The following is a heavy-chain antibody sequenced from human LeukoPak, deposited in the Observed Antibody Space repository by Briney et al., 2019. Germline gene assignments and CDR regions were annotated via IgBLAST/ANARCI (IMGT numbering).Heavy chain of an antibody. Sequence: SETLSLTCTVSGGSISSSTFHWGWIRQPPGMGLEWIGSIYYSGSTYYNPSLKSRVTISVDTSKNQFSLKLSSVTAADPAVYYFTRSGTMVVMRPMYYWGQGTLVTVSS. V-gene: IGHV4-39*01. CDR3: TRSGTMVVMRPMYY. J-gene: IGHJ4*02. CDR2: IYYSGST. D-gene: IGHD4-23*01. CDR1: GGSISSSTFH.